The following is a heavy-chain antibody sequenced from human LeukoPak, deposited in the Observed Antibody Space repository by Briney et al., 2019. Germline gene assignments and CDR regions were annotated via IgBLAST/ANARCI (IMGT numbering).Heavy chain of an antibody. Sequence: GGSLRLSCAASGVPFSASWMHWVRQAPGKGLAWVSHISSDGSVIVYADSVKGRFTISRDNAKNSLYLQMNSLRAEDTAVYYCAREPQNLWFGELLSRHFDYWGQGTLVTVSS. J-gene: IGHJ4*02. CDR2: ISSDGSVI. D-gene: IGHD3-10*01. V-gene: IGHV3-74*01. CDR1: GVPFSASW. CDR3: AREPQNLWFGELLSRHFDY.